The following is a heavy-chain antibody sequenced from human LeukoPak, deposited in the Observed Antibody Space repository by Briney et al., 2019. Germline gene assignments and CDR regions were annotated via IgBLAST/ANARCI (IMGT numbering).Heavy chain of an antibody. D-gene: IGHD6-19*01. CDR1: GFTFSSYE. Sequence: GGSLRLSCAASGFTFSSYEMNWVRQAPGKGLEWVSSISSSSSYIYYAASVKGRFTISRDNAKNSLYLQMNSLRAEDTAVYYCARDMGSGAAFDIWGQGTMVTVSS. J-gene: IGHJ3*02. CDR2: ISSSSSYI. CDR3: ARDMGSGAAFDI. V-gene: IGHV3-21*01.